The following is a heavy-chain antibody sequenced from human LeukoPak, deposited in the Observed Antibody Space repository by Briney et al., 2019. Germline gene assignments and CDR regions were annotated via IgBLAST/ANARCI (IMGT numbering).Heavy chain of an antibody. J-gene: IGHJ4*02. CDR1: GFTFSNYA. CDR3: ATAIAAAGNY. D-gene: IGHD6-13*01. Sequence: PGGSLRLSCAASGFTFSNYAMHWVRRAPGKGLEWVTLISYDGSNKYYADSVKGRFTISRDNSKNTLYLQMDSLRAEDTALYYCATAIAAAGNYWGQGTLVTVSS. V-gene: IGHV3-30*04. CDR2: ISYDGSNK.